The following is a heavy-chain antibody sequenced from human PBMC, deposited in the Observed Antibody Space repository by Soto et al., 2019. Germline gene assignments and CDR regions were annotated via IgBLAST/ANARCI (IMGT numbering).Heavy chain of an antibody. J-gene: IGHJ5*02. CDR3: ARAPYYDFWSGYRLVNNWFDP. D-gene: IGHD3-3*01. CDR2: IIPIFGTA. V-gene: IGHV1-69*05. CDR1: GVTFSSYA. Sequence: SVKVSCKASGVTFSSYAISWVRQAPGQGLEWMGGIIPIFGTANYAQKFQGRVTITRDTSASTAYMELSSLRSEDTAVYYCARAPYYDFWSGYRLVNNWFDPWGQGTLVTVSS.